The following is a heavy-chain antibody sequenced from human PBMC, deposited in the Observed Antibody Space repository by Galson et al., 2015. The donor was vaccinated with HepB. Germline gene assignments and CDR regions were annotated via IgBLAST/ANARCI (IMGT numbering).Heavy chain of an antibody. V-gene: IGHV3-48*01. CDR1: GFTFSSHS. CDR3: AREGGSYYDY. J-gene: IGHJ4*02. CDR2: ISSSSSTI. Sequence: SLRLSCAASGFTFSSHSMNWVRQAPGKGLGWVSYISSSSSTIYYADSVKGRFTISRDNAKNSLYLQMNSLRAEDTAVYYCAREGGSYYDYWGQGTLVTVSS. D-gene: IGHD1-26*01.